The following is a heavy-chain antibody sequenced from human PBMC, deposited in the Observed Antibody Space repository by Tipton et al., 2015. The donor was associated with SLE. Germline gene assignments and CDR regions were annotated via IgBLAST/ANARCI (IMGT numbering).Heavy chain of an antibody. Sequence: LRLSCTVSGGSISSYYWSWIRQPPGKGLEWIGYIYYSGSTNYNPSLKSRVTISVDRSKNQFSLKLSSVTAADTAVYYCASGDAFDIWGQGTMVTVSS. CDR2: IYYSGST. V-gene: IGHV4-59*12. J-gene: IGHJ3*02. CDR3: ASGDAFDI. CDR1: GGSISSYY.